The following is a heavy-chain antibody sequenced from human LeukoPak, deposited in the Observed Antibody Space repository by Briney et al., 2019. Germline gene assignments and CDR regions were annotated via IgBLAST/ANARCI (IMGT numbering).Heavy chain of an antibody. V-gene: IGHV4-59*01. Sequence: SETLSLTCAVYGGSFSGYYWSWIRQPPGKGLEWIGYIYYSGSTNYNPSLKSRVTISVDTSKNQFSLKLSSVTAADTAVYYCARERSLSGSSPFDYWGQGTLVTVSS. CDR2: IYYSGST. J-gene: IGHJ4*02. CDR3: ARERSLSGSSPFDY. D-gene: IGHD1-26*01. CDR1: GGSFSGYY.